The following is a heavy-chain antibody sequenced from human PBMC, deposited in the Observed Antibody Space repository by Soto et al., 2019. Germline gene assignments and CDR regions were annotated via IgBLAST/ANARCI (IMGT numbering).Heavy chain of an antibody. J-gene: IGHJ4*02. CDR2: IWYDGSNK. V-gene: IGHV3-33*01. D-gene: IGHD4-4*01. CDR1: GFIYSTYA. Sequence: QVQLVESGGGVVQPGWSLRLSCAASGFIYSTYAMHWVRQAPGKGLAGVAPIWYDGSNKYYADCVKGRFTISRDNSKNTRHLQMDSLRAEHTAIYYCARDRVTYPVASPKDYWGQGTLVTVSS. CDR3: ARDRVTYPVASPKDY.